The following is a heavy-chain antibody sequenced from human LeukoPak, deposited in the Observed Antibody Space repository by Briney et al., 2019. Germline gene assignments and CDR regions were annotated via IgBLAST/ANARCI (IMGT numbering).Heavy chain of an antibody. CDR2: IYYSGST. J-gene: IGHJ6*02. CDR1: GGSISSYY. CDR3: ARVLLVCSSTSCYAGKDYYYYGMDV. Sequence: KSSETLSLTCTVSGGSISSYYWSWIRQPPGKGLEWIGYIYYSGSTNYNPSLKSRVTISVDTSKNQFSLKLSSVTAADTAVYYCARVLLVCSSTSCYAGKDYYYYGMDVWGQGTTVTVSS. D-gene: IGHD2-2*01. V-gene: IGHV4-59*01.